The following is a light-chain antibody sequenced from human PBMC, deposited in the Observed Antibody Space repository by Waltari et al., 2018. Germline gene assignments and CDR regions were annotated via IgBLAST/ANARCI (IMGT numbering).Light chain of an antibody. V-gene: IGKV3-15*01. Sequence: VMTQSPVILSVSPGERATLSCRASQSVRTNLAWYQQRPGQAPRLIMYGASTRATGIPARFSGSGSGTEFTLTINSLQSEDFGVYYCQQVNNWSTFGQGTKVEIK. CDR1: QSVRTN. CDR2: GAS. J-gene: IGKJ1*01. CDR3: QQVNNWST.